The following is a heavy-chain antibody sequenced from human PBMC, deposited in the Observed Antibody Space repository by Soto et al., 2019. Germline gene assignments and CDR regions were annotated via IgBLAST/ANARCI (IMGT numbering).Heavy chain of an antibody. CDR1: GFTFSSYS. CDR2: ISSSSSYI. CDR3: ARDGGATSLSPT. Sequence: GGSLRLSCAASGFTFSSYSMNWVRQAPGKGLEWVSSISSSSSYIYYADSVKGRFTISRDNAKNSLYLQMSSLRAEDTAVYYCARDGGATSLSPTWGQGTLVTVSS. V-gene: IGHV3-21*01. D-gene: IGHD1-26*01. J-gene: IGHJ5*02.